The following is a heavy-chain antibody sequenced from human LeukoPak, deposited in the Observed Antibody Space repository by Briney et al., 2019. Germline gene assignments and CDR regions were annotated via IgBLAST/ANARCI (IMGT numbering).Heavy chain of an antibody. D-gene: IGHD3-10*01. Sequence: ASVKVSCKASGYTFTSYYIHWVRQAPGQGLEWMGIINPSGGSTSYARKFQGRVTMTRDTSTSTVYMELSSLRSEDTAVYYCARGGLRVIWYFDLWGRGTLVTVSS. J-gene: IGHJ2*01. CDR3: ARGGLRVIWYFDL. CDR1: GYTFTSYY. V-gene: IGHV1-46*01. CDR2: INPSGGST.